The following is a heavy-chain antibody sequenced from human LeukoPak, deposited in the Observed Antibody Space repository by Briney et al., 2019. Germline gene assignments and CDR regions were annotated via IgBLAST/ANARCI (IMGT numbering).Heavy chain of an antibody. Sequence: SETLSLTCAVSGGSISSSNWWSWVRQPPGKGLEWIGEIYHSGSTNYNPSLKSRVTISVDTSKNQFSLKLSSVTAADTAVYYCATRSIAASLDNWFDPWGQGTLVTVSS. J-gene: IGHJ5*02. CDR2: IYHSGST. CDR3: ATRSIAASLDNWFDP. D-gene: IGHD6-13*01. CDR1: GGSISSSNW. V-gene: IGHV4-4*02.